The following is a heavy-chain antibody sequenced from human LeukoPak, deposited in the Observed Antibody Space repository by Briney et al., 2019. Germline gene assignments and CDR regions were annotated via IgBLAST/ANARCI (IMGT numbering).Heavy chain of an antibody. Sequence: GASVKVSCKASGYTFTSYHMHWVRQAPGQGLEWMGWISANDGKTHYSEKHQGRVTMSTDTVTSTAYMELRSLRSDDTAVYYCARELHVERDDYWGQGTLVTVSS. CDR3: ARELHVERDDY. CDR1: GYTFTSYH. V-gene: IGHV1-18*04. J-gene: IGHJ4*02. D-gene: IGHD1-1*01. CDR2: ISANDGKT.